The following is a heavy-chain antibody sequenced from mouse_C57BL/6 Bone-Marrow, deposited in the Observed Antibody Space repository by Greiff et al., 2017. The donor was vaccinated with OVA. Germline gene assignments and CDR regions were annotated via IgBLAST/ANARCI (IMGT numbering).Heavy chain of an antibody. J-gene: IGHJ1*03. D-gene: IGHD1-1*01. CDR1: GYTFTGYW. CDR2: ILPGCGST. Sequence: QVQLQQSGAELMKPGASVKLSCKATGYTFTGYWIEWVKQRPGHGLEWIGEILPGCGSTNYNEKFKGKATFTVDPSSNTAYMQLSSLTTADFAIYDCANYYGSQHSYWYFDVWGTGTTVTVSS. V-gene: IGHV1-9*01. CDR3: ANYYGSQHSYWYFDV.